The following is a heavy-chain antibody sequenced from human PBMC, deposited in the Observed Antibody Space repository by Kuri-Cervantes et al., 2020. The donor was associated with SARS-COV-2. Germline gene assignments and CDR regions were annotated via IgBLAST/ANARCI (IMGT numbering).Heavy chain of an antibody. CDR2: IRYDGSNK. V-gene: IGHV3-30*02. Sequence: GESLKISCAASGFTFSNYWMSWVRQAPGKGLEWVAFIRYDGSNKYYADSVKGRFTISRDNSKNTPYLQMNSLRAEDTAVYYCAKTYDYWGQGTLVTVSS. CDR3: AKTYDY. J-gene: IGHJ4*02. CDR1: GFTFSNYW.